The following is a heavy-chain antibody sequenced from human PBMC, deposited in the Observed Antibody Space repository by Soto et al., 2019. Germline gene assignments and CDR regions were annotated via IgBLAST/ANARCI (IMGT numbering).Heavy chain of an antibody. CDR3: AREGPIEAAGTTPIYYYGMDV. V-gene: IGHV1-18*01. J-gene: IGHJ6*02. Sequence: GASVKVSCKASGYTFTSYGISWVRRAPGQGLEWMGWISAYNGNTNYAQKLQGRVTMTTDTSTSTAYMELRSLRSDDTAVYYCAREGPIEAAGTTPIYYYGMDVWGQGTTVTVSS. CDR1: GYTFTSYG. D-gene: IGHD6-13*01. CDR2: ISAYNGNT.